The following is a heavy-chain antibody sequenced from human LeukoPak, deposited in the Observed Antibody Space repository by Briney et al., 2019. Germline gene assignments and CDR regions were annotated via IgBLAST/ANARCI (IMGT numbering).Heavy chain of an antibody. V-gene: IGHV3-21*01. J-gene: IGHJ4*02. CDR1: GFTFSSYS. D-gene: IGHD6-13*01. CDR3: ARERQLVLYDY. CDR2: ISSSSSYI. Sequence: GGSLRLSCAASGFTFSSYSMNWVRQAPGKGLEWVSSISSSSSYIYYAASVKGRFTISRDNAKNSLYLQMNSLRAEDTAVYYCARERQLVLYDYWGQGTLVTVSS.